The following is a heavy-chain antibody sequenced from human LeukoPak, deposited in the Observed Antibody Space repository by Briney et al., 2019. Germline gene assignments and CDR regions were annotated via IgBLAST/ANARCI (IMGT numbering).Heavy chain of an antibody. J-gene: IGHJ4*02. V-gene: IGHV3-23*01. CDR2: ISGSGGST. CDR3: AKDKIPWNDAPNFDY. CDR1: GFTFSSYA. Sequence: PGGSLRLSCAASGFTFSSYAMSWVRQAPGKGLEWVSAISGSGGSTYYADSVKGRFTISRDNSKNTLYLQMNSLRAEDTAVYYCAKDKIPWNDAPNFDYWGQGTLVTVSS. D-gene: IGHD1-1*01.